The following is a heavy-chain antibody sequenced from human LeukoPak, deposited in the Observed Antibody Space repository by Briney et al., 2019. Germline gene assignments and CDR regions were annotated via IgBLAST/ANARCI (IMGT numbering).Heavy chain of an antibody. D-gene: IGHD3-9*01. Sequence: PSETLSLTCTVSGGSISSYYWSWIRQPPGKGLEWIGYIYYSGSTYYNPSLKSRVTISVDTSKNQFSLDLTSVTAADTAVYYCATSGDILTGYQKVTLAYWGQGTLVSVSS. CDR1: GGSISSYY. CDR3: ATSGDILTGYQKVTLAY. J-gene: IGHJ4*02. CDR2: IYYSGST. V-gene: IGHV4-59*04.